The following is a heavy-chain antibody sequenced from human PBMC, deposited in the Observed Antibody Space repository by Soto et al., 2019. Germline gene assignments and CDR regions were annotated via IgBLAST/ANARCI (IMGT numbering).Heavy chain of an antibody. CDR1: GGTFSSYT. J-gene: IGHJ6*03. D-gene: IGHD3-10*01. V-gene: IGHV1-69*02. Sequence: GASVKVSCKASGGTFSSYTSSWVRQAPGQGLEWMGRIIPILGIANYAQKFQGRVTITADKSTSTAYMELSSLRSEDTAVYYCARAIRGEYYMDVWGKGTTVTVSS. CDR2: IIPILGIA. CDR3: ARAIRGEYYMDV.